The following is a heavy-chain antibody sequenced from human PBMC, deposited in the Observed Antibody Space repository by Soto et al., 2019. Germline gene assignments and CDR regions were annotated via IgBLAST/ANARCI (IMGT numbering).Heavy chain of an antibody. J-gene: IGHJ5*02. Sequence: PLETLSLTCAFSGVSISSGGYSWSWIRQPPGKGLEWIGYIYHSGSTYYNPSLKSRVTISVDRSKNQFSLKLSSVTAADTAVYYCARVPTPWGQGTLVTVSS. CDR3: ARVPTP. CDR2: IYHSGST. CDR1: GVSISSGGYS. V-gene: IGHV4-30-2*01.